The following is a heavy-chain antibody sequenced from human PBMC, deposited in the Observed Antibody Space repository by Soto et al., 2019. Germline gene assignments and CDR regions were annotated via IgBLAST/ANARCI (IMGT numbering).Heavy chain of an antibody. CDR1: GGSISSGGYY. V-gene: IGHV4-31*03. D-gene: IGHD3-22*01. Sequence: SETLSLTCTVSGGSISSGGYYWSWIRQHPGKGLEWIGYIYYSGSTYYNPSLKSRVTISVDTSKNQFSLKLSSVTAADTAVYYCAREYQAYYYDSSWVRYFDYWGQGPLVTVSS. CDR3: AREYQAYYYDSSWVRYFDY. CDR2: IYYSGST. J-gene: IGHJ4*02.